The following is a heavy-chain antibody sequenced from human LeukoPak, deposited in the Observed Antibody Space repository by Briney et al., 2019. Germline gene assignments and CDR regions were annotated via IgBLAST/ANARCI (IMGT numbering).Heavy chain of an antibody. V-gene: IGHV4-59*08. CDR2: IYYSGNT. CDR1: GGSISSYY. D-gene: IGHD2-21*01. J-gene: IGHJ2*01. CDR3: ARTAYARFFDL. Sequence: SETLSLTCTVSGGSISSYYWTWIRQPPGKGLEWVGYIYYSGNTNHNPSLKSRVTISVDTSKSQFSLKLSSVTAADTAVYYCARTAYARFFDLWGRGTLVTVSS.